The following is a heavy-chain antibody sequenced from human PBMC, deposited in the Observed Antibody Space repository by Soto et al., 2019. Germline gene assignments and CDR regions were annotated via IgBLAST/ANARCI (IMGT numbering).Heavy chain of an antibody. CDR2: ISYDGSNK. CDR3: AKGGWYMYYYYYMDV. CDR1: GFTFSSYG. Sequence: GGSLRLSCAASGFTFSSYGMHWVRQAPGKGLEWVAVISYDGSNKYYADSVKGRFTISRDNSKNTLYLQMNSLRAEDTAVYYCAKGGWYMYYYYYMDVWGKGTTVTVSS. V-gene: IGHV3-30*18. D-gene: IGHD6-19*01. J-gene: IGHJ6*03.